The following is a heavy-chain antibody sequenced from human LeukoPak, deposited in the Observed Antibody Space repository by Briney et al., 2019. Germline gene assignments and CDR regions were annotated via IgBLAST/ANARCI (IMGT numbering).Heavy chain of an antibody. V-gene: IGHV4-39*01. CDR3: ARLRGYSGYDDDY. CDR2: IYYSGST. J-gene: IGHJ4*02. CDR1: GGSISSSSYY. D-gene: IGHD5-12*01. Sequence: SETLSLTCTVSGGSISSSSYYWGWIRQPPGKGLEWIGSIYYSGSTYYNPSLKSRVTISVDTSKNQFSLKLSSVTAADTAVYYCARLRGYSGYDDDYWGQGTLVTVPS.